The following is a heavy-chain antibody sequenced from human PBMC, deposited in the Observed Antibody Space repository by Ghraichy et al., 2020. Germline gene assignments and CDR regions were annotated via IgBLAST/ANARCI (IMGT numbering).Heavy chain of an antibody. V-gene: IGHV3-23*01. Sequence: GGSLRLSCAASGFTFSSYAMSWVRQAPGKGLEWVSAISGSGGSTYYADSVKGRFTISRDNSKNTLYLQMNSLRAEDTAVYYCAKVNNWGERLIAGTDAFDIWGQGTMVTVSS. CDR1: GFTFSSYA. CDR2: ISGSGGST. D-gene: IGHD7-27*01. CDR3: AKVNNWGERLIAGTDAFDI. J-gene: IGHJ3*02.